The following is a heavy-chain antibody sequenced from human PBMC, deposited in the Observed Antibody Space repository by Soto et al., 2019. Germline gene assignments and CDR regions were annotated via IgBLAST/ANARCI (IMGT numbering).Heavy chain of an antibody. CDR3: AKDRALLRFLEWLLDDAFDI. CDR2: ISYDGSNK. CDR1: GFTFSSYG. D-gene: IGHD3-3*01. V-gene: IGHV3-30*18. J-gene: IGHJ3*02. Sequence: QVQLVESGGGVVQPGRSLRLSCAASGFTFSSYGMHWVRQAPGKGLEWVAGISYDGSNKYYADSVKGRFTISRENSKNTMSLQMNSQRAEDKAVYYCAKDRALLRFLEWLLDDAFDIWGQGTMVTVSS.